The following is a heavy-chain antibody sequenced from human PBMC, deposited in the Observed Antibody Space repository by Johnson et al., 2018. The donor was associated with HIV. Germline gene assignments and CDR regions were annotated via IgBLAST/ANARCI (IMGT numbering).Heavy chain of an antibody. Sequence: VQLVESGGGLVQPGGSLRLSCAASGFTFSSYWMSWVRQAPGKGLEWVAHIQPDGREKYYVDSVKGRFTISRDNAKNSLYLQMNSLRVDDTAVYYCARSVSLVRGALDIWGQGTMVTVSS. V-gene: IGHV3-7*03. CDR3: ARSVSLVRGALDI. CDR2: IQPDGREK. J-gene: IGHJ3*02. D-gene: IGHD2/OR15-2a*01. CDR1: GFTFSSYW.